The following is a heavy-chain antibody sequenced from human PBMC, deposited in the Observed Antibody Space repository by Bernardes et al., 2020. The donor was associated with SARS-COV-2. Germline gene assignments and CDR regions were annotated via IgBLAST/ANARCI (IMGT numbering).Heavy chain of an antibody. CDR2: ISRSSRYI. CDR3: ASNVVVPAATRGYSYGFQVSYYYYGMDV. V-gene: IGHV3-21*01. J-gene: IGHJ6*04. D-gene: IGHD2-2*01. Sequence: GGSLRLSCAASGFTFSSSSLNWVRQAPGPGLAWVSSISRSSRYIYYADSVKGRFTISRDNAKNSLYLQMNSLRAEDTAVYYCASNVVVPAATRGYSYGFQVSYYYYGMDVWGKGTTVTVSS. CDR1: GFTFSSSS.